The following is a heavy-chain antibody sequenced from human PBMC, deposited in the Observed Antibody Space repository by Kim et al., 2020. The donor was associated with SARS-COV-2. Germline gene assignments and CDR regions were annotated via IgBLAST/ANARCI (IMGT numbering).Heavy chain of an antibody. V-gene: IGHV3-23*01. Sequence: GGSLRLSCAASGFHFSSYGMSWVRQAPGKGLEWVALLTGGGSSTYYADSVKGRFTISRDNSKNTLYLQMNSLRAEDTAVYYCARDSSSGCWCDGIDYWG. J-gene: IGHJ4*01. CDR2: LTGGGSST. CDR1: GFHFSSYG. D-gene: IGHD3-10*01. CDR3: ARDSSSGCWCDGIDY.